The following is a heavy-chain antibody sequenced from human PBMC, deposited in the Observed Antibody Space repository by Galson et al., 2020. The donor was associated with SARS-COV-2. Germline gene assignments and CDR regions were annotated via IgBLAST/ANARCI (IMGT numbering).Heavy chain of an antibody. J-gene: IGHJ5*02. CDR2: IYHRGTA. V-gene: IGHV4-39*01. CDR3: ARQSMKIVAVPGVAVTGWFDP. CDR1: GDSIDSKSYY. Sequence: SETLSLTCSVSGDSIDSKSYYWSWIRQSPGKGLEWIGSIYHRGTAYYNPSLKSRVTMSINTSRNQFSLRLTSVTAADTAVYFCARQSMKIVAVPGVAVTGWFDPWGQGTLVSVSS. D-gene: IGHD2-2*01.